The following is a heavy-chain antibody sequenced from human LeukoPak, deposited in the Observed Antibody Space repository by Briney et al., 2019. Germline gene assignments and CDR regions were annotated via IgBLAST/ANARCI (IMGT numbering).Heavy chain of an antibody. Sequence: PGGSLRLSWAASGFTFSSYGMHWVRRAPGKGLEWGAFIRYDGSNKYYADSVKGRFTISRDNSKNTLYLQMNSLRAEDTAVYHCAKEGHGGSYQHLDYWGQGTLVTVSS. CDR1: GFTFSSYG. V-gene: IGHV3-30*02. J-gene: IGHJ4*02. D-gene: IGHD1-26*01. CDR2: IRYDGSNK. CDR3: AKEGHGGSYQHLDY.